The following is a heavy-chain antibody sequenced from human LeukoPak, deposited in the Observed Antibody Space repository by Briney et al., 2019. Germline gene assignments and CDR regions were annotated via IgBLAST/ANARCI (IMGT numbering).Heavy chain of an antibody. J-gene: IGHJ4*02. Sequence: PGGSLSLSCAASGFTFDDYAMHWVRQAPGKGLEWVSGISWNSGSIGYADSVKGRFTISRDNAKNSLYLQMNSLRAEDTALYYCAKAGAYGDYLTALLDYWGQGTLVTVSS. CDR3: AKAGAYGDYLTALLDY. CDR1: GFTFDDYA. D-gene: IGHD4-17*01. V-gene: IGHV3-9*01. CDR2: ISWNSGSI.